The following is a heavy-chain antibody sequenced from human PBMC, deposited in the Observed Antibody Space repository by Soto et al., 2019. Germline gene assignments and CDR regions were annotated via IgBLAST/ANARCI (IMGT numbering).Heavy chain of an antibody. CDR1: GFTFSSYA. CDR3: AKATQKVYCSGGSCGVFDY. D-gene: IGHD2-15*01. V-gene: IGHV3-23*01. J-gene: IGHJ4*02. CDR2: ISGSGGST. Sequence: EVQLLESGGGLVQPGGSLRLSCAASGFTFSSYAMSWVRQAPGKGLEWVSAISGSGGSTYYADSVKGRFTISRDNSKNTLYLQMNRLRAEDTAVYYCAKATQKVYCSGGSCGVFDYWGQGTLVTVSS.